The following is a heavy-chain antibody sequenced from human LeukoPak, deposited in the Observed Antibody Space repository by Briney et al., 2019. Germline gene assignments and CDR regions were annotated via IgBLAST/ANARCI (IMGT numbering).Heavy chain of an antibody. CDR1: GGSISSYY. CDR3: ARVHYYDSSGRNWFDP. Sequence: SETLSLTCTVSGGSISSYYWSWIRQPPGKGLEWIGYIYYSGSTNYNPSLKSRVTIPVDRSKNQFSLKLSSVTAADTAVYYCARVHYYDSSGRNWFDPWGQGTLVTASS. CDR2: IYYSGST. V-gene: IGHV4-59*12. J-gene: IGHJ5*02. D-gene: IGHD3-22*01.